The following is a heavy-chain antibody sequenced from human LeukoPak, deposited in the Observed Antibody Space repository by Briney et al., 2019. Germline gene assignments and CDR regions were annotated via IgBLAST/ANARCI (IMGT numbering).Heavy chain of an antibody. V-gene: IGHV3-23*01. J-gene: IGHJ4*02. Sequence: GGSLRLSCAASGFTFSSYAMSWVRQAPGKGLEWVSAISGSGGSTYYADSVKGRFTISRDNSKDTLYLQLNSLRAEDTAVYYRAKPTASSWYDYWGQGTLVTVSS. CDR2: ISGSGGST. D-gene: IGHD6-13*01. CDR3: AKPTASSWYDY. CDR1: GFTFSSYA.